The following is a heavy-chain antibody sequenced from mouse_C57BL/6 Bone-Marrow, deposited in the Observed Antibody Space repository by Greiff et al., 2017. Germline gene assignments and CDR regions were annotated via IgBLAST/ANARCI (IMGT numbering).Heavy chain of an antibody. CDR3: ASTVVDTDWYFDV. J-gene: IGHJ1*03. V-gene: IGHV2-4*01. CDR1: GFSLTSYG. D-gene: IGHD1-1*01. CDR2: IWSGGST. Sequence: VKLMESGPGLVQPSQSLSITCTVSGFSLTSYGVHWVRQPPGQGLEWLGVIWSGGSTDYNAAFISRLSISKDNSKSQVFFKMNSLQADDTSIYYCASTVVDTDWYFDVWGTGTTVTVSS.